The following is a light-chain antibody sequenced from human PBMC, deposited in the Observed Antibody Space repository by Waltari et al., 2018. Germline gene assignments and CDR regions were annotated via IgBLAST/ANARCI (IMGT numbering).Light chain of an antibody. CDR1: PSVGTN. CDR2: HTS. Sequence: DIVLTQSPATLSVSPGESAILSSRASPSVGTNLAWYQQMPGQAPRLLIYHTSTRATGIPARFSGSGSGTEFTLTISSLQSEDFAVYYCQHYNNWPPWTFGQGTKV. CDR3: QHYNNWPPWT. V-gene: IGKV3-15*01. J-gene: IGKJ1*01.